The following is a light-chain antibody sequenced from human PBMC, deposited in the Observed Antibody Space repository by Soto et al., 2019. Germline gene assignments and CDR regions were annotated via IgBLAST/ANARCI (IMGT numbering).Light chain of an antibody. CDR1: QSFSSSY. J-gene: IGKJ3*01. Sequence: EIVLTQSPGTLSLSPGERATLSCRASQSFSSSYLAWYQQKPGQAPRLLIYGASSSDTRIPDRFSGSGSGTDFTLTISRLEPEDFAVYYCQQYGSSPFTFGPGTKVDIK. V-gene: IGKV3-20*01. CDR3: QQYGSSPFT. CDR2: GAS.